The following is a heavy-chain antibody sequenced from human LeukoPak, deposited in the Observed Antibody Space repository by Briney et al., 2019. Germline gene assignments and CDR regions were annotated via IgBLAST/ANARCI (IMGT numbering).Heavy chain of an antibody. CDR1: GFTFSSYS. CDR2: ITSSSST. CDR3: ARVGFYDFWSGINFFDY. J-gene: IGHJ4*02. V-gene: IGHV3-21*01. D-gene: IGHD3-3*01. Sequence: GRSLRLSCAASGFTFSSYSVNWVRQAPGKGLEWVSSITSSSSTYYSDSVKGRFTISRDNGKNSLYLQMNSLRVEDTAVYYCARVGFYDFWSGINFFDYWGQGTLVTVSS.